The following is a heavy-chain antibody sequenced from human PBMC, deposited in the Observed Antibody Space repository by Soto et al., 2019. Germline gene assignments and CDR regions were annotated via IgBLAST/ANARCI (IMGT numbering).Heavy chain of an antibody. Sequence: SVKVSCKVSGGTFSSYAISWVRQAPGQGLEWMGGIIPIFGTANYAQKFQGRVTITADESTSTAYMELSSLRSEDTAVYYCASGRHYYDSSGYYYFDYWGQGTLVTVSS. D-gene: IGHD3-22*01. V-gene: IGHV1-69*13. J-gene: IGHJ4*02. CDR1: GGTFSSYA. CDR3: ASGRHYYDSSGYYYFDY. CDR2: IIPIFGTA.